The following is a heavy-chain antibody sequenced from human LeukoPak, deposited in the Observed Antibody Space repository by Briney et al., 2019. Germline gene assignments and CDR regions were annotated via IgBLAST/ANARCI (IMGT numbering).Heavy chain of an antibody. CDR1: GFTFDDYA. CDR3: AKDKGWEQPYYMDV. D-gene: IGHD1-26*01. CDR2: ISWDGGST. V-gene: IGHV3-43D*03. Sequence: GGSLRLSCAASGFTFDDYAMHWVRQAPGKGLEWVSLISWDGGSTYYADSVKGRFTISRDSAKNSLYLQMNSLRAEDTALYYCAKDKGWEQPYYMDVWGKGTTVTISS. J-gene: IGHJ6*03.